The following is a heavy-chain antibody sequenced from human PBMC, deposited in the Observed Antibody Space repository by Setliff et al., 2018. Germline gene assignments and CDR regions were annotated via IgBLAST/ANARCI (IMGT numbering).Heavy chain of an antibody. J-gene: IGHJ1*01. D-gene: IGHD4-17*01. CDR2: IYPGDSHT. CDR1: GYSFSNFW. V-gene: IGHV5-51*01. CDR3: AHKYGDYVRYFQH. Sequence: RGESLKISCKGSGYSFSNFWIGWVRQMPGKGLEWMGIIYPGDSHTRYSPSFQGQVTMSADKSINTAYLQWSNLKASDTAIYYCAHKYGDYVRYFQHWGQGTLVTVSS.